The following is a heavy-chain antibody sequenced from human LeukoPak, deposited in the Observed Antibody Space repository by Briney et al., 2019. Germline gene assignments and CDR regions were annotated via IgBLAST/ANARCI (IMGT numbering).Heavy chain of an antibody. CDR1: GGSISSSSYY. CDR2: IYYSGST. Sequence: SETLSLTCTVSGGSISSSSYYWGWIRQPPGKGLEWIGSIYYSGSTYYNPSLKSRVTISVDTSKNQFSLKLSSVTAADTAVYYCAMDCSSTSCYSYYFDYWGQGTLVTVSS. D-gene: IGHD2-2*02. V-gene: IGHV4-39*01. CDR3: AMDCSSTSCYSYYFDY. J-gene: IGHJ4*02.